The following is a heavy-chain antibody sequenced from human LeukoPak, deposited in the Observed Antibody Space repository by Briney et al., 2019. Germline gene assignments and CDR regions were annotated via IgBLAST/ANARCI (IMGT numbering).Heavy chain of an antibody. Sequence: SETLSLTCAVYGGSFSGHYWSWVRQTPGKGLEWIGEINDSGSTNYNPSLSNRVTTSVDTSKNQFSLRLTAVTATDSAVYFCARTNTVFYYFDYWAQGTVVSVSS. CDR1: GGSFSGHY. V-gene: IGHV4-34*01. J-gene: IGHJ4*02. CDR3: ARTNTVFYYFDY. D-gene: IGHD1/OR15-1a*01. CDR2: INDSGST.